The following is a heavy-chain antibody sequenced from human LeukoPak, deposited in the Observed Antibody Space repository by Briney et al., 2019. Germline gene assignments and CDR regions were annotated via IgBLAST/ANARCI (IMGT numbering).Heavy chain of an antibody. J-gene: IGHJ5*02. CDR3: AKGSSRNYEFWFDP. V-gene: IGHV7-4-1*02. Sequence: ASVKVSCKASGYTFTGYYMHWVRQAPGQGLEWMGWINTNTGNPTYAQGFTGRFVFSLDTSVSTAYLQISSLKAEDTAVYYCAKGSSRNYEFWFDPWGQGTLVTVSS. D-gene: IGHD4-11*01. CDR1: GYTFTGYY. CDR2: INTNTGNP.